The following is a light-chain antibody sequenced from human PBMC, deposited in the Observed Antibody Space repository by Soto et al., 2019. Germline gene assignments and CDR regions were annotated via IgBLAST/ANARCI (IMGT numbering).Light chain of an antibody. J-gene: IGLJ2*01. V-gene: IGLV1-44*01. CDR2: SNN. Sequence: QSVLTQPPSASGTPGQRVTISCSGSSSNIGSNTVNWYQQLPGTAPKLLIYSNNQPPSGVPDRFSGSKSGTSASLAISGLQSGDEADYYCAAWDDSLNDVVFGGGTTLTVL. CDR3: AAWDDSLNDVV. CDR1: SSNIGSNT.